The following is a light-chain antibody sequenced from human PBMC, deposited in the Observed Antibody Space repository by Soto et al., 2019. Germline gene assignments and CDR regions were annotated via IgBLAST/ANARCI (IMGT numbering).Light chain of an antibody. CDR3: SSYTTSNTL. CDR1: SSDVGAYNY. J-gene: IGLJ2*01. CDR2: DVS. Sequence: QSALTQPASVSGSPGQSITISCTATSSDVGAYNYVSWYQQHPGKAPKLMIYDVSHRPSGVSNRFSGSKSGNTASLTISGLQAEDEADYYCSSYTTSNTLFGGGTKLTVL. V-gene: IGLV2-14*03.